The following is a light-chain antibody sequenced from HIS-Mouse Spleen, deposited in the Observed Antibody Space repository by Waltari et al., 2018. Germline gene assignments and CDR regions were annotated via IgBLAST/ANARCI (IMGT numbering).Light chain of an antibody. V-gene: IGKV1-5*03. CDR1: QSISSL. CDR2: KAS. CDR3: QQYNSYLT. Sequence: DIQMTQSPSTLSASVGDRVTITCRASQSISSLLAWYQQKPGKAPKLLIYKASSLESGVPSRFSGSGSGTEFTLTISSLQPDDFATYYCQQYNSYLTFGPGTKVDIK. J-gene: IGKJ3*01.